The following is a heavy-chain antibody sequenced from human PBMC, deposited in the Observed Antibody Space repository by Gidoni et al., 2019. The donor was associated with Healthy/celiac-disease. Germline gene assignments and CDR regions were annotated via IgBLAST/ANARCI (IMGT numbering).Heavy chain of an antibody. CDR1: GYSFTSYC. D-gene: IGHD6-19*01. CDR2: IDPSDSYT. V-gene: IGHV5-10-1*03. CDR3: ASEAPGYSSGHY. J-gene: IGHJ4*02. Sequence: EVQLVQSAAEVTKPGDSLRISCKVSGYSFTSYCVSWVRQMPGKGLEWMGRIDPSDSYTNYSPSFQRHVTISADQSISTAYLQWSSLKASDTAMYYCASEAPGYSSGHYWGQGTLVTVSS.